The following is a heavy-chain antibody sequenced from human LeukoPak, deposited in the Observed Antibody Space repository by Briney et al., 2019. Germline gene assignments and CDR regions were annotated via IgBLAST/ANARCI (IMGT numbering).Heavy chain of an antibody. J-gene: IGHJ5*02. CDR3: AKDVGYCSSTSCYSDP. CDR2: ISGSGGSI. V-gene: IGHV3-23*01. CDR1: GFTFSSYA. Sequence: PGGSLRLSCAASGFTFSSYAMSWDRQTPGKGLEWVSAISGSGGSIYYADSVKGRFTISRDNSKNTLYLQMNSLRAEDTAVYYCAKDVGYCSSTSCYSDPWGQGTLVTVSS. D-gene: IGHD2-2*02.